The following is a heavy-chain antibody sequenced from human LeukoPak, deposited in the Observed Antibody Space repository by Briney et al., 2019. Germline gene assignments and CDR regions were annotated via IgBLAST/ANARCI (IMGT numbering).Heavy chain of an antibody. CDR2: ISGSGGST. CDR3: ARALRVSSSLLDY. CDR1: GFTFSSYA. V-gene: IGHV3-23*01. Sequence: GGSLRLSCAASGFTFSSYAMSWVRQAPGKGLEWVSAISGSGGSTYYADSVKGRFTISRDNSKNTLYLQMNSLRAEDTAVYYCARALRVSSSLLDYWGQGTLVTVSS. D-gene: IGHD6-6*01. J-gene: IGHJ4*02.